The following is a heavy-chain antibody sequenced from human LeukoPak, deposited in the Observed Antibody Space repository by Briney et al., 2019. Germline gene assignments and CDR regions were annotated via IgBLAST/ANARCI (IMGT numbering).Heavy chain of an antibody. CDR1: GYTFTSYG. CDR2: ISAYNGNT. V-gene: IGHV1-18*04. J-gene: IGHJ5*02. D-gene: IGHD6-13*01. CDR3: ARALLYSSSWYNWFDP. Sequence: ASVKVSCKASGYTFTSYGISWVRQAPGQGLEWMGWISAYNGNTNYAQKLQGRVTMTTDTSTSTAYMELRSLRSDDTAVYYCARALLYSSSWYNWFDPWGQGTLVTASS.